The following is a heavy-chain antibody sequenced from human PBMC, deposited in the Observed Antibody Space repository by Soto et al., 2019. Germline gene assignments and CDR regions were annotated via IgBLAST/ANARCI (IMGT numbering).Heavy chain of an antibody. CDR2: ISPMVDTA. J-gene: IGHJ3*02. CDR1: GDTLSSHA. V-gene: IGHV1-69*01. D-gene: IGHD6-25*01. CDR3: ARDYLCIEAGNSAVADAFDI. Sequence: QVQLVQSGAEVKKPGSSVKVSCKASGDTLSSHAISWVRQAPGQGLEWMGAISPMVDTANIAQRFQGSVTITADASTGTVYMELSGLRSEDTAVYYCARDYLCIEAGNSAVADAFDICGQGTMFTVSS.